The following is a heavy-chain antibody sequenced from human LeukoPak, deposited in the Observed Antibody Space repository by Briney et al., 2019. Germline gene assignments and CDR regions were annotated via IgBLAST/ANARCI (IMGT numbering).Heavy chain of an antibody. V-gene: IGHV1-18*04. CDR2: ISAYNGNT. CDR3: ARGSQYYYYMDV. CDR1: GYIFTDYH. J-gene: IGHJ6*03. Sequence: ASVKVSCKASGYIFTDYHIHWVRQAPGQGLEWMGWISAYNGNTNYAQKLQGRVTMTTDTSTSTAYMELRSLRSDDTAVYYCARGSQYYYYMDVWGKGTTVTISS.